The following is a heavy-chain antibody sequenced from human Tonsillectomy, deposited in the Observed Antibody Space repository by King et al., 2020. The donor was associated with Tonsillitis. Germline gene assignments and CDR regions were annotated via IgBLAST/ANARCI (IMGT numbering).Heavy chain of an antibody. CDR3: ARRGSRDWFDP. V-gene: IGHV4-39*07. J-gene: IGHJ5*02. CDR1: GGSISSSSYY. Sequence: QLQESGPGLVKPSETLSLTCTVSGGSISSSSYYWGWIRQPPGKGLEWIGSIYYSGSTYYNPSLKSRVTISVDTSKNQFSLKLSSLTAADTAVYYCARRGSRDWFDPWGQGTLVTVSS. CDR2: IYYSGST. D-gene: IGHD3-10*01.